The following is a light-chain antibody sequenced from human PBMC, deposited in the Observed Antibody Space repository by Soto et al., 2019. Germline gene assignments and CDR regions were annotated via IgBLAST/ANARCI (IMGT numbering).Light chain of an antibody. CDR3: SSYPTSGTLV. CDR2: DVT. Sequence: QSALTQPASVSGSPGQSITISCTGTSSDVGGYNYVSWYQQHPGKVPKLMIYDVTYRPSGVSNRFSGSKSGNTASLTISGLRAEDEADYYCSSYPTSGTLVFGGGTKLTVL. J-gene: IGLJ2*01. V-gene: IGLV2-14*01. CDR1: SSDVGGYNY.